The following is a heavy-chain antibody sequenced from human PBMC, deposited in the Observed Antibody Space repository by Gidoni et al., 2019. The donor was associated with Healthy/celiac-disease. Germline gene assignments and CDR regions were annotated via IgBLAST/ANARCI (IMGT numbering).Heavy chain of an antibody. CDR2: IKSKTDGGTT. D-gene: IGHD5-18*01. Sequence: EVQLVESGGGLVKPGGSLRLSCAASGFTFSNAWMSWVRQAPGKGLEWVGRIKSKTDGGTTDYAAPVKGRFTISRDDSKNTLYLQMNSLKTEDTAVYYCTTFLSLAIRGYSYGHEDDYWGQGTLVTVSS. J-gene: IGHJ4*02. V-gene: IGHV3-15*01. CDR1: GFTFSNAW. CDR3: TTFLSLAIRGYSYGHEDDY.